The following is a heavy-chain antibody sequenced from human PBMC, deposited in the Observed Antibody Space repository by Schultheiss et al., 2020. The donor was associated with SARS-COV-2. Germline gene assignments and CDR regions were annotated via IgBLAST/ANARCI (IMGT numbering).Heavy chain of an antibody. J-gene: IGHJ4*02. V-gene: IGHV3-48*03. D-gene: IGHD2-8*02. CDR1: GFTFSSYA. CDR2: ISESSGRTI. CDR3: VRDGSLSGDFDY. Sequence: GGSLRLSCEASGFTFSSYAMSWVRQAPGKGLEWVSYISESSGRTIYYADSVRGRFTISRDNAQNSLFLQMNGLTAEDTATYYCVRDGSLSGDFDYWGQGTLVTVSS.